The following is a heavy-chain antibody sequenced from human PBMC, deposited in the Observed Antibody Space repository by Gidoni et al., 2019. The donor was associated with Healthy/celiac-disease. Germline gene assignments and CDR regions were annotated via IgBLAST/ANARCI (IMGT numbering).Heavy chain of an antibody. D-gene: IGHD3-16*01. CDR3: ARRGALIGGWAFDI. CDR2: IYYSGST. CDR1: GGSISSYY. J-gene: IGHJ3*02. V-gene: IGHV4-59*01. Sequence: QVQLQESGPGLVKPSETLSLTCTVSGGSISSYYWSWIRQPPGKGLEWIGYIYYSGSTNYNPSLKSRVTISVDTSKNQFSLKLSSVTAADTAVYYCARRGALIGGWAFDIWGQGTMVTVSS.